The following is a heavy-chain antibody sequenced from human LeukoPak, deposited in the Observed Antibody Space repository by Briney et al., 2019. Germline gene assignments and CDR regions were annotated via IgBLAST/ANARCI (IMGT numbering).Heavy chain of an antibody. V-gene: IGHV3-23*01. CDR3: ARVESNKVSFDY. CDR1: GFTFSNYA. Sequence: GGSLRLSCAASGFTFSNYAMSWVRQAPGKGLEWVSSMSGSGGSTYYADSVKGRFTISRDNYKNTLYLQMNSLRAEDTAVYYCARVESNKVSFDYGGQGTLSTVS. CDR2: MSGSGGST. J-gene: IGHJ4*02. D-gene: IGHD2/OR15-2a*01.